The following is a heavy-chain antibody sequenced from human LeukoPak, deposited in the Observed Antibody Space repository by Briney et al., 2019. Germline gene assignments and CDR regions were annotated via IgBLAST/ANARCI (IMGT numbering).Heavy chain of an antibody. D-gene: IGHD3-16*02. CDR1: GGSIRSPGYY. CDR3: ARGPPAVINPVYYYYGMDV. V-gene: IGHV4-39*07. CDR2: MYYSGSS. J-gene: IGHJ6*02. Sequence: SETLSLTCTVSGGSIRSPGYYWGWTRQPPGKGLEWIGSMYYSGSSLYNPSLKSRVAISVDTSKNQFSLKLSSVTAADTAVYYCARGPPAVINPVYYYYGMDVWGQGTTVTVSS.